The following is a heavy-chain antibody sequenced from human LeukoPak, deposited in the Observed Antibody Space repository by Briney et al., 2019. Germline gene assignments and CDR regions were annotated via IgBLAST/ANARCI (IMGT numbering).Heavy chain of an antibody. CDR1: GVTFSSSV. D-gene: IGHD5-12*01. J-gene: IGHJ4*02. CDR3: ARDQGGYSTDFDF. V-gene: IGHV3-23*01. CDR2: INGGGTRT. Sequence: PGGSVRLSCAASGVTFSSSVISWVRQAPGKGLEWVLSINGGGTRTYYAVSVNGRFIISRDNSMNTLYLQMNGLRAEDTAVYYCARDQGGYSTDFDFWGQGTLVTVSS.